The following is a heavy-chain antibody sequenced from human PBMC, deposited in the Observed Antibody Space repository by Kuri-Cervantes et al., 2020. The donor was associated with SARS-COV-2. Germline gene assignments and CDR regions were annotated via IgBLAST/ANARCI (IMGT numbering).Heavy chain of an antibody. CDR3: ASALTRYNYGIYSYYGLDV. V-gene: IGHV3-33*03. CDR1: GVTLSSYG. Sequence: LSLTCAASGVTLSSYGMHWVRQAPGKGLEWVAVIWDDGNSKTYAESVKGRFTISGDSSRKTMYLQMNSLRVDDTGVYYCASALTRYNYGIYSYYGLDVWGQGTTVTVSS. D-gene: IGHD5-18*01. CDR2: IWDDGNSK. J-gene: IGHJ6*02.